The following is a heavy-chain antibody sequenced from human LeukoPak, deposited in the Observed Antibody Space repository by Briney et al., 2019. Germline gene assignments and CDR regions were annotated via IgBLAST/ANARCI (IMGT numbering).Heavy chain of an antibody. CDR2: IHYTGST. CDR3: ARKDPGYSGYSDFDY. Sequence: SETLSLTCTVSGGSISSYYWSWIRQSPGKGLECIGYIHYTGSTYYNPSLKSRVTISLDTSKNQFSLKLSSVTAADTAIYYCARKDPGYSGYSDFDYWGQGTLVTVSS. CDR1: GGSISSYY. D-gene: IGHD5-12*01. V-gene: IGHV4-59*08. J-gene: IGHJ4*02.